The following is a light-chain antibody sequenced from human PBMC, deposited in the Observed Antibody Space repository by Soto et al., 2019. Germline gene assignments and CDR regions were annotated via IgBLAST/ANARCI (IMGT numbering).Light chain of an antibody. V-gene: IGKV3-15*01. J-gene: IGKJ4*01. CDR2: GAS. CDR1: QSVSSN. Sequence: EVVMTQSPAALSVSLGDRATLSCRASQSVSSNLAWYQQKPGHGPRLLIYGASTRATGIPARFSGSGSGTEFTLTISSLQSEDFAVYSCQQYNNWPLTFGGGTKVEIK. CDR3: QQYNNWPLT.